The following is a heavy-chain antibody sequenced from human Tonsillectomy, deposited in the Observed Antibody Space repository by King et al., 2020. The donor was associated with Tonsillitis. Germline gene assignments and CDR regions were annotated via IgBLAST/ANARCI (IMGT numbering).Heavy chain of an antibody. D-gene: IGHD4-17*01. CDR3: ARPGEPLPYSSYGMDV. CDR1: GFSFSSYA. CDR2: ISYDESNK. Sequence: QLVQSGGGVVQPGRSLRLSCAASGFSFSSYAMHWVRQAPGKGLEWVAVISYDESNKYYADSVKGRFTISRDNSKNTLYLQMNSLRAEDTAVYYCARPGEPLPYSSYGMDVWGQGTTVTVSS. J-gene: IGHJ6*02. V-gene: IGHV3-30*04.